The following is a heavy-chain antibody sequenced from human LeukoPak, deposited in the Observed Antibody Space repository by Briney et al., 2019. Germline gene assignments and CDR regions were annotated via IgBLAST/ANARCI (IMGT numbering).Heavy chain of an antibody. CDR2: IYSGGST. CDR1: GFTVSSNY. CDR3: ARVGDCGRASCYAIDY. Sequence: GGSLRLSCAASGFTVSSNYMSWVRQAPGKGLEWVSIIYSGGSTYYTDSVRGRFIISRDISKSTLYLQTNSLRAEDTAVYYCARVGDCGRASCYAIDYWGQGTLVTVSS. D-gene: IGHD2-2*01. V-gene: IGHV3-66*01. J-gene: IGHJ4*02.